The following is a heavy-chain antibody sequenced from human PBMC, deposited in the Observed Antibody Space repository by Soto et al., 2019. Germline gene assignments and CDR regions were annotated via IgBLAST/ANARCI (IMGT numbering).Heavy chain of an antibody. J-gene: IGHJ4*02. V-gene: IGHV4-31*03. Sequence: QVQLQESGPGLVKPSQTLSLTCTVSGGSISSGGYYWSWIRQHPGKGLEWIGYIYYSGSTYYNPSLKSRVTISVDTSKNQFSLKLSSVTAADTAVYYCVRAEAVYSSDLGIYVDYWGQGTLVTVSS. CDR3: VRAEAVYSSDLGIYVDY. CDR1: GGSISSGGYY. D-gene: IGHD6-25*01. CDR2: IYYSGST.